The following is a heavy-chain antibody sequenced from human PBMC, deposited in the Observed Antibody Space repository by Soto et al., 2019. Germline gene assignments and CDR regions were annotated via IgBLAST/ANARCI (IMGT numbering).Heavy chain of an antibody. V-gene: IGHV4-31*03. CDR2: IYYSGST. D-gene: IGHD3-10*01. J-gene: IGHJ3*02. CDR1: GGSISRVDCS. CDR3: ARDGDYYDSGPSAFDI. Sequence: QVNLQEPGPGLVKPSQTLSLTGPFSGGSISRVDCSWSWIRQHPGKGLEWIGYIYYSGSTYLNPSLMSRLTISVDTSKNQFSLKLNSVTAADTAIYYSARDGDYYDSGPSAFDIWGQGTLVTVSS.